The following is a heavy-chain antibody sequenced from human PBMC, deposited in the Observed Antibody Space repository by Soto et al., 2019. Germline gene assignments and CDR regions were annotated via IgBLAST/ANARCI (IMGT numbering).Heavy chain of an antibody. J-gene: IGHJ5*02. CDR2: INSDGSHT. V-gene: IGHV3-74*01. Sequence: EVQLVESGGGLVQPGGSLRLSCAASGFTFFAYWIHWVRQVPGKGLVWVSRINSDGSHTSYADSVRGRFTIARDNSKNTVYLQMNSLTAEDTAVYYCSKGGEYGDYGGESWFDPWGQGSLVTVSS. CDR1: GFTFFAYW. CDR3: SKGGEYGDYGGESWFDP. D-gene: IGHD4-17*01.